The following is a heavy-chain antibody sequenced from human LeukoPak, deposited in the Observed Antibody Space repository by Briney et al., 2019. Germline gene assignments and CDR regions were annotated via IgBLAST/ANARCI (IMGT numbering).Heavy chain of an antibody. CDR3: AREDVVLVDAVRYYYYGMDV. CDR1: GYNFISYY. D-gene: IGHD2-8*01. V-gene: IGHV1-46*01. CDR2: INPSGGST. Sequence: ASVTVSCKASGYNFISYYMHWVRQAPGQGLEWMGIINPSGGSTSYAQKFQDRVTMTRDTSTSTVYMELSSLKSEDTAVYYCAREDVVLVDAVRYYYYGMDVWGQGTTVTVSS. J-gene: IGHJ6*02.